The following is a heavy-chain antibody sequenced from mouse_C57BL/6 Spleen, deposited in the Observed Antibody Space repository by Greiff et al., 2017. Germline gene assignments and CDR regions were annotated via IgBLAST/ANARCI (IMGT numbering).Heavy chain of an antibody. CDR2: IHPSDSDT. Sequence: QVPLPQPGAELVKPGASVQVSCTASGYTFTSYWLHWVKQRPGQGLAWIGRIHPSDSDTNSTQKFKGKATLTVDKSSSTAYMQLSSLTAEDSAVYYGAISRNYYAMDYWGQGTSVTVSS. J-gene: IGHJ4*01. D-gene: IGHD1-1*01. CDR1: GYTFTSYW. CDR3: AISRNYYAMDY. V-gene: IGHV1-74*01.